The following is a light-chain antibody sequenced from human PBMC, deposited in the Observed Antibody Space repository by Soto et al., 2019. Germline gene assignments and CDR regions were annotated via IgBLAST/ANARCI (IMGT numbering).Light chain of an antibody. J-gene: IGKJ2*01. CDR2: DAS. CDR3: QHYRTLPYT. CDR1: QDIANY. Sequence: DIQMTQSPSSLSASVGDRVTITCQASQDIANYLNWYQQKPGKAPKLLIYDASTLETGVPSRFSGGVSGTDFTFTITNLQPEDTATYYCQHYRTLPYTFGQGTKLEIK. V-gene: IGKV1-33*01.